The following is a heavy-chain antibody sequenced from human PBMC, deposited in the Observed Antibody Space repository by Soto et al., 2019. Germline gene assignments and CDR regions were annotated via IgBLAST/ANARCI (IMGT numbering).Heavy chain of an antibody. CDR2: MNPGSGDT. Sequence: ASVKVSCKASGYSFTNNDVSWVRQATGQGLEWMGWMNPGSGDTGYAQKFQGRVTMTRDISIATAYMELSSLRSDDTAIYYCARAETFGSLNWFDPCGQGTLVTVSS. J-gene: IGHJ5*02. V-gene: IGHV1-8*01. D-gene: IGHD3-16*01. CDR3: ARAETFGSLNWFDP. CDR1: GYSFTNND.